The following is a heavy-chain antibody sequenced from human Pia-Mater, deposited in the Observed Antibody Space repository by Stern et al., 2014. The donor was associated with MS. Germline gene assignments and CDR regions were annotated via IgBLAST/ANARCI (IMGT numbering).Heavy chain of an antibody. CDR3: ARQYSSYPDY. CDR1: GYTFTGHY. J-gene: IGHJ4*02. D-gene: IGHD4-11*01. Sequence: GQLVESGAEVRKPGASVKVSCKASGYTFTGHYVHWVRQAPGQGLEWMGRIGPTSGATNFAQKFQGRVTLTRDTSISTAYMELSSLTSDDTAVYYCARQYSSYPDYWGQGTLVTVSS. CDR2: IGPTSGAT. V-gene: IGHV1-2*06.